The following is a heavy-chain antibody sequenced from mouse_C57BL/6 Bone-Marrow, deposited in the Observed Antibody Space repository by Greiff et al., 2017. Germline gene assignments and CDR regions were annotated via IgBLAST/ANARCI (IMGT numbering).Heavy chain of an antibody. CDR2: INPNNGGT. CDR1: GYTFTDYN. D-gene: IGHD2-2*01. J-gene: IGHJ4*01. CDR3: ANDLLWLRRYYYAMDY. V-gene: IGHV1-22*01. Sequence: VQLKESGPELVKPGASVKMSCKASGYTFTDYNMHWVKQSHGKSLEWIGDINPNNGGTSYNQKFKGKATLTANKSSSTAYMEIRSLTSEDSAVYYCANDLLWLRRYYYAMDYWGQGTSVTVSS.